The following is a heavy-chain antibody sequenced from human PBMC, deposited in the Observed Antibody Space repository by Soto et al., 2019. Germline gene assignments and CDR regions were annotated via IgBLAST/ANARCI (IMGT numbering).Heavy chain of an antibody. CDR1: GGSISSGDYY. J-gene: IGHJ6*02. Sequence: SETLSLTCTVSGGSISSGDYYWSWIRQPPGKGLEWIGEINHSGSTNYNPSLKSRVTISVDTSKNQFSLKLSSVTAADTAVYYCATCIAVAGTYGNCWDYGMDVWGQGTTVTVSS. CDR2: INHSGST. CDR3: ATCIAVAGTYGNCWDYGMDV. V-gene: IGHV4-39*07. D-gene: IGHD6-19*01.